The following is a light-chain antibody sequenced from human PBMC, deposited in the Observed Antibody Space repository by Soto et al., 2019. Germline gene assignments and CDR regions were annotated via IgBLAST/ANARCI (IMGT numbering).Light chain of an antibody. Sequence: IQMTQSPSSRSASVGDRFTIICQASQNIKNYLNWYQQKPGRAPKLLIYDASNLEAGVPSRFRGSGSGTDFTLTIRRLQPEEIATYDCQQYENLPTFGQGTRLEIK. CDR1: QNIKNY. CDR3: QQYENLPT. CDR2: DAS. J-gene: IGKJ5*01. V-gene: IGKV1-33*01.